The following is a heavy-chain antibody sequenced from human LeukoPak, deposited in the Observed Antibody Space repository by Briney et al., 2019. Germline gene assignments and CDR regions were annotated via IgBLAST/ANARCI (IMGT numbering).Heavy chain of an antibody. CDR2: IKQDGSEK. CDR1: GFTFSSYW. CDR3: ARDGRKVGYYDYYYYGMDV. D-gene: IGHD3-3*01. Sequence: GGSLGLSCAASGFTFSSYWMSWVRQAPGKGLEWVANIKQDGSEKYYVDSVKGRFTISRDNAKNSLYLQMNSLRAEDTAVYYCARDGRKVGYYDYYYYGMDVWGQGTTVTVSS. J-gene: IGHJ6*02. V-gene: IGHV3-7*01.